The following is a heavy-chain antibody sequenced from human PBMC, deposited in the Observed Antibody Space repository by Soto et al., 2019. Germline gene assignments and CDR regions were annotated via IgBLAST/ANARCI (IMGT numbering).Heavy chain of an antibody. D-gene: IGHD5-12*01. Sequence: SETLSLTCTVSGGSISSYYWSWIRQPPGKGLEWIAYIYYSGSTNYNPSLKSRVTISVDTSKNQFSLKLSSVTAADTAVYHCARLGKLRTGYNPFDPWGQGTLVTVSS. V-gene: IGHV4-59*01. CDR3: ARLGKLRTGYNPFDP. CDR1: GGSISSYY. J-gene: IGHJ5*02. CDR2: IYYSGST.